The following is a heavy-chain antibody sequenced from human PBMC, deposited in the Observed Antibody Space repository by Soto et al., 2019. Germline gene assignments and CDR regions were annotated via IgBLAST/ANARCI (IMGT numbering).Heavy chain of an antibody. D-gene: IGHD1-26*01. J-gene: IGHJ4*02. CDR1: GYSFTIYW. V-gene: IGHV5-51*01. CDR3: ASLSRLGSQSALDY. Sequence: GESLKISCKGSGYSFTIYWIGWVSQMPGKGLEWMGIIYPGDSDTRYSPSFQGQVTISTDKSITTAYLQWSSLKASDTAMYYCASLSRLGSQSALDYWGQGTLVTVSS. CDR2: IYPGDSDT.